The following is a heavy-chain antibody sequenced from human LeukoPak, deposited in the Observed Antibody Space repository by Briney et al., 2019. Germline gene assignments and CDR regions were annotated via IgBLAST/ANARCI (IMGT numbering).Heavy chain of an antibody. CDR3: IKDLRLDLKFDTFDM. Sequence: GGSLRLSCAASGFTFDDYAMRWVRLPPGKGLEWVSSISWDSGSSVYADSVKGRFTTSRDNAKRSLYLQMNGLTPDNTALYSCIKDLRLDLKFDTFDMWGQGTLVTVSS. CDR1: GFTFDDYA. J-gene: IGHJ3*02. CDR2: ISWDSGSS. D-gene: IGHD1-7*01. V-gene: IGHV3-9*01.